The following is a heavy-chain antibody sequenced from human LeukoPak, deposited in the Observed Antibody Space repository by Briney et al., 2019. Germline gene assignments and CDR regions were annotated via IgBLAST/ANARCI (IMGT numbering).Heavy chain of an antibody. Sequence: GGSLRLSCAASGFTLSSHAMHWVRQAPGKGLEYVSTISNNGGSTYYANSVKGRFTISRDNSKNTLYLQMGSLRAEDMAVYYCARGNYYDSSGYYLENGFDIWGQGTMVTVSS. D-gene: IGHD3-22*01. J-gene: IGHJ3*02. CDR3: ARGNYYDSSGYYLENGFDI. V-gene: IGHV3-64*01. CDR2: ISNNGGST. CDR1: GFTLSSHA.